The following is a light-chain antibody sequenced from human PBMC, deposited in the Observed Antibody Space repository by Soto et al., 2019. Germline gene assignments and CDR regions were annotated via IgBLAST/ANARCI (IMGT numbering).Light chain of an antibody. CDR3: QQYGSSPPYT. CDR2: GSS. CDR1: ESVSNNY. Sequence: EVVLTQSPGTLSLSPGERATLACRASESVSNNYFAWYQQKPGQAPRLLIFGSSDRATGIPDRFSGSGSGTDFTLTISRLEPEDFAVYYCQQYGSSPPYTFGQRTQLEIK. J-gene: IGKJ2*01. V-gene: IGKV3-20*01.